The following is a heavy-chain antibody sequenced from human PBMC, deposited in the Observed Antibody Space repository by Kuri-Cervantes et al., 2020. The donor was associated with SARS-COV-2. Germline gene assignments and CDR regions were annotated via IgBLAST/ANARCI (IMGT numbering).Heavy chain of an antibody. CDR1: GGSISSGDYY. J-gene: IGHJ5*02. Sequence: LRLSCTVSGGSISSGDYYWSWIRQPPGKGLEWIGYIYYSGSTYYNPSLKSRVTISVDTSKNQFSLKLSSVTAADTAVYYCARGGQLWSNNWFDPWGQGTLVTVSS. CDR3: ARGGQLWSNNWFDP. CDR2: IYYSGST. D-gene: IGHD5-18*01. V-gene: IGHV4-30-4*08.